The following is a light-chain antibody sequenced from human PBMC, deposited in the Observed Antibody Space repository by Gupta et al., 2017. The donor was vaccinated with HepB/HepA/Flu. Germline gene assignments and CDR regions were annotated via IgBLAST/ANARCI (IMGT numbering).Light chain of an antibody. CDR3: GTCDSSLSAGNWGL. CDR1: SSNIGNNY. Sequence: QSVLTQPPSVSAPPGQKVTISCSGSSSNIGNNYVSWYQQLPGTDHKLLIHDNMNRPSGIHDRFSGSKSGTSDTLGTTGLTTGDEADYYCGTCDSSLSAGNWGLFGGGTKLTVL. J-gene: IGLJ2*01. CDR2: DNM. V-gene: IGLV1-51*01.